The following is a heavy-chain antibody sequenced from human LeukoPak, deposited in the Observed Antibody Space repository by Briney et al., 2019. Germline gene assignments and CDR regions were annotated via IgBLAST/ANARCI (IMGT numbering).Heavy chain of an antibody. J-gene: IGHJ5*02. CDR2: INPNSGGT. D-gene: IGHD6-13*01. CDR1: GYTFTGYY. CDR3: AREGIAAAGTGKNWFDP. V-gene: IGHV1-2*02. Sequence: GASVKVSCKASGYTFTGYYMHWVRQAPGQGLEWMGWINPNSGGTNYAQKFQGRVTMTRDTSISTAYMELSRLRSDDTAVYYCAREGIAAAGTGKNWFDPWGQGTLVTVSS.